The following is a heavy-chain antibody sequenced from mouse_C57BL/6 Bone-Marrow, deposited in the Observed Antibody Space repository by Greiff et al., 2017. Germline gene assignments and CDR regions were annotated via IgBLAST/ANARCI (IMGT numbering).Heavy chain of an antibody. Sequence: VQLQQSGAELVKPGASVKLSCTASGFNIKDYYMHWVKQRTEQGLEWIGRIDPEDGETKYAPKFQGKATITADTSSNTAYLQLSSLTSEDTAVYYCARSPPNGYYEGDYAMDYWGQGTSGTVSS. CDR3: ARSPPNGYYEGDYAMDY. J-gene: IGHJ4*01. CDR2: IDPEDGET. D-gene: IGHD2-3*01. CDR1: GFNIKDYY. V-gene: IGHV14-2*01.